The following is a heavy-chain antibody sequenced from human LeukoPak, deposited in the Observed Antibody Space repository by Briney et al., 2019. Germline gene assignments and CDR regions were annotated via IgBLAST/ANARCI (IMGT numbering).Heavy chain of an antibody. V-gene: IGHV3-23*01. CDR3: AELGITMIGGV. Sequence: GGSLRLSCAASGFTFSSYAMSWVRQAPGKGLEWVSTISGRDDSTYYADSVKGRFTISRDNSKNTLYLQVNSLRAEDTAVYYCAELGITMIGGVWGKGTTVTISS. CDR1: GFTFSSYA. D-gene: IGHD3-10*02. CDR2: ISGRDDST. J-gene: IGHJ6*04.